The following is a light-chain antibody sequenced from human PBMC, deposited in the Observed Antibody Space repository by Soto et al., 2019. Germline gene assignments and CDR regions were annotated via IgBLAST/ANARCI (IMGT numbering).Light chain of an antibody. CDR2: EVS. Sequence: SALTQPASVSGSPGQSITISCTGTSSDVGRYNYVSWFQQHPGKAPKLIIFEVSTRPSGVSNRFSGSKSGNTASLTISGLQIEDEADYYCTSYTSSTSAVFGGGTKLTVL. J-gene: IGLJ2*01. CDR1: SSDVGRYNY. V-gene: IGLV2-14*01. CDR3: TSYTSSTSAV.